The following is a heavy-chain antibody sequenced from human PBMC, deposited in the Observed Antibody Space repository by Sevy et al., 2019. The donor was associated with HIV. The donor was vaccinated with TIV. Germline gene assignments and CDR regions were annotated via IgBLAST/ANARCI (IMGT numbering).Heavy chain of an antibody. V-gene: IGHV3-33*01. D-gene: IGHD4-17*01. CDR2: IWYDGSNK. J-gene: IGHJ4*02. CDR3: ARDPDYGGNSAFDY. CDR1: GFTFSSYG. Sequence: GSLRLSCAASGFTFSSYGMHWVRQAPGKGLEWVAVIWYDGSNKYYADSVKGRFTISRDNSKNTLYLQMNSLRAEDTAVYYCARDPDYGGNSAFDYWGQGTLVTVSS.